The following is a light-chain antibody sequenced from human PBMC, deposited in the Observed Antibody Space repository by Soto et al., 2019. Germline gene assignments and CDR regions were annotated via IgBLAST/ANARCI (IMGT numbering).Light chain of an antibody. CDR1: QSVDIS. V-gene: IGKV3-20*01. J-gene: IGKJ4*01. CDR3: QQYGSSLGVT. Sequence: EIVLTQSPATLSVSPGERVILSCRASQSVDISLAWYQQKPGQAPRLLIYGASSRATGIPDRFSGSGSGTDFTLTISRLEPEDFAVYYCQQYGSSLGVTFGGGTKVDIK. CDR2: GAS.